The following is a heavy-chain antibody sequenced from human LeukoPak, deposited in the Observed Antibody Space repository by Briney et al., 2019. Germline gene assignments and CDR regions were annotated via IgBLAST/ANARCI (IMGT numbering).Heavy chain of an antibody. J-gene: IGHJ3*02. Sequence: GASVKVSCKASVYTFTGYYMHWVRQAPGQGLEWMGWINPNSGGTNYAQKFQGRVTMTRDTSISTAYMELSRLRSDDTAVYYCARLHTWFDAFDIWGQGTMVTVSS. CDR3: ARLHTWFDAFDI. D-gene: IGHD3-10*01. CDR2: INPNSGGT. CDR1: VYTFTGYY. V-gene: IGHV1-2*02.